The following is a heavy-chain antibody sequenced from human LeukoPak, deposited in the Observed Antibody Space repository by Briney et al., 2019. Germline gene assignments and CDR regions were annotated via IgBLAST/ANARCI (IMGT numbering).Heavy chain of an antibody. J-gene: IGHJ4*02. CDR1: GFTFSSYG. V-gene: IGHV3-30*02. CDR3: ARDPQIVVPLLDFDY. Sequence: PGGSLRLSCAASGFTFSSYGMHWVRQAPGKGLEWVAFIRYDGSNKYYADSVKGRFTISRDNSKNTLYLQMNSLRAEDTAVYYCARDPQIVVPLLDFDYWGQGTLVTVSS. CDR2: IRYDGSNK. D-gene: IGHD3-22*01.